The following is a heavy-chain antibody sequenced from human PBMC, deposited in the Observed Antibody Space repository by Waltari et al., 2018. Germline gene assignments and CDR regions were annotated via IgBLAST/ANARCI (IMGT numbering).Heavy chain of an antibody. CDR1: GYKFTSYG. V-gene: IGHV1-18*01. Sequence: QGQLVQSGDDVKKPGASVQVSCKTSGYKFTSYGISWVRQAPGQGLEWMAWISTYNGDTYYAQRFQGRVTVTTDTSTSTVYMDLTSLRSDDTAVYYCVRQEALENGVFDIWGQGTKVSVSS. J-gene: IGHJ3*02. CDR3: VRQEALENGVFDI. CDR2: ISTYNGDT. D-gene: IGHD3-3*01.